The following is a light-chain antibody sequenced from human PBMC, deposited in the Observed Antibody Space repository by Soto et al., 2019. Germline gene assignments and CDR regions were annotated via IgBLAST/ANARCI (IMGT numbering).Light chain of an antibody. CDR1: SGDIGDYNY. CDR2: DVS. J-gene: IGLJ1*01. Sequence: QSVLTQPASVSGSPGQSITISCVGTSGDIGDYNYVSWYQQHPGKVPKVIIYDVSNRPSGVSYRFSGTKSGNTASLTVSGLHAEDEADYYCCSYTRSSTLIFGTGTKLTVL. V-gene: IGLV2-14*01. CDR3: CSYTRSSTLI.